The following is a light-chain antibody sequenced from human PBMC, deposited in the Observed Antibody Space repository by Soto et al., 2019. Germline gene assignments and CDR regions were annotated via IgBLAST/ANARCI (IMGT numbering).Light chain of an antibody. CDR2: DVN. Sequence: QSALTQPRSVSGSPGQSVTISCTGTSSDVGGYNYVSWYQQHPGKAPKLMIYDVNKRPSGVPDRFSGSKSGNTASLTISGLQPEDEADYYCCSYAGSYTLVFGGGTKVTVL. J-gene: IGLJ3*02. CDR1: SSDVGGYNY. V-gene: IGLV2-11*01. CDR3: CSYAGSYTLV.